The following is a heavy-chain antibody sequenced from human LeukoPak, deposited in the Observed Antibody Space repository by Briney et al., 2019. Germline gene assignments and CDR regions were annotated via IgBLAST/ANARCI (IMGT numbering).Heavy chain of an antibody. CDR1: GFTFSSYG. V-gene: IGHV3-33*01. CDR3: ARDATVDTAMVGAFDI. Sequence: PGGSLRLSCAASGFTFSSYGMHWVRQAPGKGLEWVAVIWYDGSNKYYADSVKGRFTISRDNSKNALYLQMNSLRAKDTAVYYCARDATVDTAMVGAFDIWGQGTMVTVSS. CDR2: IWYDGSNK. J-gene: IGHJ3*02. D-gene: IGHD5-18*01.